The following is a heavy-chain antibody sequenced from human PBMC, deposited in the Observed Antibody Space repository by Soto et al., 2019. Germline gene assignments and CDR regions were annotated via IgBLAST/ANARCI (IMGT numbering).Heavy chain of an antibody. CDR2: ISGSGGST. CDR3: AKDYYDSSGYYYDEGMDV. D-gene: IGHD3-22*01. Sequence: GGSLRLSCAASGFAFSSYAMSWVRQAPGKGLEWVSAISGSGGSTYYADSVKGRFTISRDNSKNTLYLQMNSLRAEDTAVYYCAKDYYDSSGYYYDEGMDVWGQGTTVTVSS. CDR1: GFAFSSYA. J-gene: IGHJ6*02. V-gene: IGHV3-23*01.